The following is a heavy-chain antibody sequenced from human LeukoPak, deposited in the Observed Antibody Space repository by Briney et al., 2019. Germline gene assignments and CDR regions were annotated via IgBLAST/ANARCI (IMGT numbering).Heavy chain of an antibody. CDR2: IYTSGST. J-gene: IGHJ1*01. CDR3: ARYAGGYCSSTSCYTGYFQH. V-gene: IGHV4-4*09. Sequence: PSETLSLTCTVSGGSISSYYWSWIRQPPGKGLEWIGYIYTSGSTNYNPSLKSRVTVSVDTSKNQFSLKLSSVTAADTAVYYCARYAGGYCSSTSCYTGYFQHWGQGTLVTVSS. D-gene: IGHD2-2*02. CDR1: GGSISSYY.